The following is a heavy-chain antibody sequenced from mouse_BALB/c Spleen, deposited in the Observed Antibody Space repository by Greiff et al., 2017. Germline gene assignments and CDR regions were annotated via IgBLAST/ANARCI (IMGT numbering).Heavy chain of an antibody. J-gene: IGHJ4*01. Sequence: EVKLVESGGGLVKPGGSLKLSCAASGFAFSSYDMSWVRQTPEKRLEWVAYISSGGGSTYYPDTVKGRFTISRDNAKNTLYLQMSSLKSEDTAMYYCARQKIYDGYYGLAMDYWGQGTSVTVSS. V-gene: IGHV5-12-1*01. CDR2: ISSGGGST. D-gene: IGHD2-3*01. CDR1: GFAFSSYD. CDR3: ARQKIYDGYYGLAMDY.